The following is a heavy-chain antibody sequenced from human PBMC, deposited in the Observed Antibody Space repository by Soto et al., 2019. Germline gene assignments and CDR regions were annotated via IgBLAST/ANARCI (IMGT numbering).Heavy chain of an antibody. CDR3: AIGRDWFDP. CDR1: GVSVSSGGFS. Sequence: PSETLSLTCAVSGVSVSSGGFSWTWIRQPPGKGLEWIGYIFHTGSTYYNPSLESRVSISIDRANNQISLKLDSVTAADTAVYYCAIGRDWFDPWGQGTLVIVSS. J-gene: IGHJ5*02. V-gene: IGHV4-30-2*01. CDR2: IFHTGST.